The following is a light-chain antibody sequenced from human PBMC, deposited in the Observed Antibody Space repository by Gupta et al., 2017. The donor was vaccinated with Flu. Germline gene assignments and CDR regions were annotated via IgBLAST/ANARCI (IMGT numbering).Light chain of an antibody. CDR2: HDS. J-gene: IGLJ2*01. Sequence: SSVLTQPPSVSVAPGQTARITCGGYNIGSKSVHWYQQRAGQAPVLVVYHDSGRPSGIPERFSGSNSGNTATLTISRVEAGDEADYHCQVWESSSDHRVFGGGTRLTVL. CDR1: NIGSKS. V-gene: IGLV3-21*02. CDR3: QVWESSSDHRV.